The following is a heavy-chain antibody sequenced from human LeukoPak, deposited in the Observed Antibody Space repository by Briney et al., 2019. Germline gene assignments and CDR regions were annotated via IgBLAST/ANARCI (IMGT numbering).Heavy chain of an antibody. J-gene: IGHJ4*02. CDR2: ISYDGRKA. CDR3: TRDSVTTAYYFDF. CDR1: GFTFGSYA. Sequence: GGSLRRSCAASGFTFGSYALHWVRQAPGXGLEWGAIISYDGRKAYYADSVKGRFTISRDDSRHTLHLQMNGLRPEDTAVYYCTRDSVTTAYYFDFWGQGALVTVSS. V-gene: IGHV3-30*04. D-gene: IGHD4-17*01.